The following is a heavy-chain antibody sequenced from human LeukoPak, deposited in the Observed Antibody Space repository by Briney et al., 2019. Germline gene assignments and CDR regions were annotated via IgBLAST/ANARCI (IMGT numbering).Heavy chain of an antibody. Sequence: SDTLSLTCTVSVGSISSYYWSWLRQPPGEGLEGVRYIYCSESTNYNPSLKSQVTISVDTSKNQFSLKLSSVTAADTAVYYCASVGAGNWFDPWGQGTLVTVSS. CDR1: VGSISSYY. CDR3: ASVGAGNWFDP. V-gene: IGHV4-59*07. CDR2: IYCSEST. J-gene: IGHJ5*02. D-gene: IGHD1-26*01.